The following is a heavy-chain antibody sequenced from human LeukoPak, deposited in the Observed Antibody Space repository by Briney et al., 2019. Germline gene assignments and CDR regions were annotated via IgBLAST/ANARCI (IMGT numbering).Heavy chain of an antibody. CDR3: ARAPDYYDSSGYWYYFDY. V-gene: IGHV1-69*04. D-gene: IGHD3-22*01. J-gene: IGHJ4*02. CDR2: IIPIFGIA. CDR1: GGTFSSYA. Sequence: SVKVSCKASGGTFSSYAISWVRQAPGQGLEWMGRIIPIFGIANYAQKFQGRVTTTADKSTSTAYMELSSLRSEDTAVYYCARAPDYYDSSGYWYYFDYWGQGTLVTVSS.